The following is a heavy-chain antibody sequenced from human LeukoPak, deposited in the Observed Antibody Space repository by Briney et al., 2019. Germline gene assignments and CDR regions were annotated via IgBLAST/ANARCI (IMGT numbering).Heavy chain of an antibody. CDR3: ARQVITFGGVIVLDY. D-gene: IGHD3-16*02. CDR2: IYPGDSDT. Sequence: GESLKISCKGSGYSFTSYWIGWVRQMPGKGLEWMGIIYPGDSDTRYSPSFQGQVTISADKSISTGYLQWSSLKASDTAMYYCARQVITFGGVIVLDYWGQGTLVTVSS. CDR1: GYSFTSYW. J-gene: IGHJ4*02. V-gene: IGHV5-51*01.